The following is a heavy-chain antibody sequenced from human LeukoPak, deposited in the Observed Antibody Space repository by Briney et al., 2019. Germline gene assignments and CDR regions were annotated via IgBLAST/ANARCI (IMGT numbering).Heavy chain of an antibody. CDR2: MNPNSGNT. CDR1: EYTFTSYD. J-gene: IGHJ4*02. V-gene: IGHV1-8*01. CDR3: ARGSWGKIAGRKSFEF. Sequence: GASVKVSCKASEYTFTSYDINWVRQATGQGLEWMGWMNPNSGNTGYAQKFQGRVTMTRVTSISTAYMELNNLTSEDTAVYYCARGSWGKIAGRKSFEFWGQGSLVTVSS. D-gene: IGHD6-6*01.